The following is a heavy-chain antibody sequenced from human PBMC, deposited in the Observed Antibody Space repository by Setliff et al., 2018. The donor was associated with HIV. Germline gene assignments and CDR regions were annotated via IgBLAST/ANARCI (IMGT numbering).Heavy chain of an antibody. CDR2: INTNTGHP. CDR3: AREIYD. J-gene: IGHJ4*02. D-gene: IGHD4-17*01. V-gene: IGHV7-4-1*02. CDR1: GYTFTNYA. Sequence: ASVKVSCKGSGYTFTNYATNWVRQAPGQGLEWMGWINTNTGHPIYARGFTGRFVFSLDTSVNTAFLQINSLKADDTALYYCAREIYDWGQGTLVTVSS.